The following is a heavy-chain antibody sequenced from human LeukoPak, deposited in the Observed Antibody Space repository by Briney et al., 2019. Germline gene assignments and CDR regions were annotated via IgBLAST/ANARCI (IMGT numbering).Heavy chain of an antibody. V-gene: IGHV3-30*03. J-gene: IGHJ6*02. CDR2: ISYGGSNG. CDR1: GFTFSNYG. CDR3: ARDLPYCSSTSCYTSQALDYYYGMDV. Sequence: GTSLRLSCAASGFTFSNYGMHWVRQVPGKGLEWVALISYGGSNGYYARSVKGRFTISRDNSKNTLYLQMDSLRAEDSAVYYCARDLPYCSSTSCYTSQALDYYYGMDVWGQGTTVTVSS. D-gene: IGHD2-2*02.